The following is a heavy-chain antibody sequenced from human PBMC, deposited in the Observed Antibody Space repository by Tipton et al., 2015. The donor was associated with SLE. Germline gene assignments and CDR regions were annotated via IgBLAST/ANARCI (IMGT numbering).Heavy chain of an antibody. CDR3: AREGTSGYGGFDY. V-gene: IGHV4-38-2*02. D-gene: IGHD5-12*01. CDR2: IYHSGST. J-gene: IGHJ4*02. CDR1: GYSISSGYY. Sequence: TLSLTCAVSGYSISSGYYWGWVRQPPGKGLEWIGGIYHSGSTYYNPSLKSRVTISVDTSKNQFSLKLSSVTAADTAVYYCAREGTSGYGGFDYWGQGTLVTVSS.